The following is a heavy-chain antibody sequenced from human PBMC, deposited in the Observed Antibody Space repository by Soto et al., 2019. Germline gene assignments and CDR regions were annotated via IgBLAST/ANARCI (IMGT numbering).Heavy chain of an antibody. D-gene: IGHD3-16*01. CDR2: ISASGGST. CDR3: ARGAVMPDS. Sequence: EVQLLESGGGLEQPGGSLRLSCAASGFTFDSFAMTWVRQAPGKGLEWVSAISASGGSTFYADSVKGRFTISRHSSKNTLYLQMHSLRAEDTAVYYCARGAVMPDSWGQGTLVTVSS. CDR1: GFTFDSFA. V-gene: IGHV3-23*01. J-gene: IGHJ4*02.